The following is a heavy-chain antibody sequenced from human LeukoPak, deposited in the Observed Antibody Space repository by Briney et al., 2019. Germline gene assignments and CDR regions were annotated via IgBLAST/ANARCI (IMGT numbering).Heavy chain of an antibody. V-gene: IGHV1-2*06. CDR2: INPNSGGT. J-gene: IGHJ4*02. CDR1: GYTFTGYY. Sequence: ASLKVSCKASGYTFTGYYMHWVRQAPGQGLEWMGRINPNSGGTNYAQKFQGRVTMTRDTSISTAYMELSRLRSDDTAVYYCARGFGSSWFYFDNWGQGALVTVSS. CDR3: ARGFGSSWFYFDN. D-gene: IGHD6-13*01.